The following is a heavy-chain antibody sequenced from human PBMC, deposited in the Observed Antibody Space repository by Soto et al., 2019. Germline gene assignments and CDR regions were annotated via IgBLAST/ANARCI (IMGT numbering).Heavy chain of an antibody. J-gene: IGHJ4*02. Sequence: QVQLVESGGGVVQPGRSLRLSCAASGFTFSSYAMHWVRQAPGKGLEWVAVISYDGSNKYYADSVKGRFTISRDNSKNTRYLQMNILRAENTAVYYCARDKSPYSSVWHNRHFDYWGQGTLVTVSS. V-gene: IGHV3-30-3*01. D-gene: IGHD6-19*01. CDR1: GFTFSSYA. CDR2: ISYDGSNK. CDR3: ARDKSPYSSVWHNRHFDY.